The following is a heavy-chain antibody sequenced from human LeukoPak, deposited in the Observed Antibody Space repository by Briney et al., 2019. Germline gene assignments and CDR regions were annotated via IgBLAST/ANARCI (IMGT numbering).Heavy chain of an antibody. CDR2: ISGSGGST. CDR3: AKGYSGYDYDEQYFDY. V-gene: IGHV3-23*01. CDR1: GGSISSSSYY. Sequence: PSETLSLTCTVSGGSISSSSYYWGWIRQPPGKGLEWVSAISGSGGSTYYADSVKGRFTISRDNSKNTLYLQMNSLRAEDTAVYYCAKGYSGYDYDEQYFDYWGQGTLVTVSS. D-gene: IGHD5-12*01. J-gene: IGHJ4*02.